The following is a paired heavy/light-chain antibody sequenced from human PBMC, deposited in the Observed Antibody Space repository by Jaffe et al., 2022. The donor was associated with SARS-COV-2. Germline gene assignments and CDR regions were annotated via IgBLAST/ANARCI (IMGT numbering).Light chain of an antibody. V-gene: IGKV3-20*01. CDR1: QSIRSSY. Sequence: EIVLTQSPGTLSLSPGERATLSCRASQSIRSSYLAWYQQKPGQAPRLLIYGASSRATGIPDRFSGSGSGTDFTLTISRLEPEDFAVYFCQQFGSSPPYTFGQGTNLEIK. CDR2: GAS. CDR3: QQFGSSPPYT. J-gene: IGKJ2*01.
Heavy chain of an antibody. Sequence: EVQLVQSGAEVKMPGESLQISCKISRHSFTTYFIAWVRQMPGKGLEWMGLIYPGDSDTRYSPSFQGLVTFSADKSINTAYLQWSSLKASDTAIYYCATSSPDYHSRYGMDVWGQGTTVTVSS. V-gene: IGHV5-51*01. D-gene: IGHD6-6*01. CDR1: RHSFTTYF. J-gene: IGHJ6*02. CDR3: ATSSPDYHSRYGMDV. CDR2: IYPGDSDT.